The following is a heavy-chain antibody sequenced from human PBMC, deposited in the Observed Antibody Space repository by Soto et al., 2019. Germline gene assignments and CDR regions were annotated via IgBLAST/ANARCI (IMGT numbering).Heavy chain of an antibody. CDR3: ARRXGVVKEGYYYYYYGMDV. D-gene: IGHD2-15*01. CDR2: ISAYNGNT. J-gene: IGHJ6*02. Sequence: ASVQVSCKASGYTFTSYGISWVRQAPGQGLEWMGWISAYNGNTNYAQKLQGRVTMTTDTSTSTAYMELRSLRSDDTAVYYCARRXGVVKEGYYYYYYGMDVWGPGTTVTVSS. V-gene: IGHV1-18*04. CDR1: GYTFTSYG.